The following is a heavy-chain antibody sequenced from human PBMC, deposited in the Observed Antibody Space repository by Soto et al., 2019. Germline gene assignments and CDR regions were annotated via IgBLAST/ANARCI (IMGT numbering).Heavy chain of an antibody. CDR2: IYHSGNT. D-gene: IGHD6-13*01. V-gene: IGHV4-34*01. J-gene: IGHJ4*02. CDR3: ARLYGSRGPFDY. CDR1: GGSFSGYY. Sequence: QVQLQQWGAGLLKPSETLSLTCAVYGGSFSGYYWTWIRQPPGKGLEWIGEIYHSGNTNYNPSLKSRFTISVDTSKNQFSLKVSSVTAADMAVYYCARLYGSRGPFDYWGQGTLVTVYS.